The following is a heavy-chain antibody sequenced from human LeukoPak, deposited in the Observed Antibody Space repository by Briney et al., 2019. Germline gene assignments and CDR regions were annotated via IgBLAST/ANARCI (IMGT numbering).Heavy chain of an antibody. V-gene: IGHV4-61*02. D-gene: IGHD6-19*01. CDR2: MYTSGST. J-gene: IGHJ4*02. Sequence: PSETLSLTCTVSGGSISSGSYYWSWTRQPAGKGLEWIGRMYTSGSTNYSPSLKSRATISADTSKNQLSLKLTSVTAADTAVYYCAKDGAPYSSGWYYWGQGTLVTVSS. CDR1: GGSISSGSYY. CDR3: AKDGAPYSSGWYY.